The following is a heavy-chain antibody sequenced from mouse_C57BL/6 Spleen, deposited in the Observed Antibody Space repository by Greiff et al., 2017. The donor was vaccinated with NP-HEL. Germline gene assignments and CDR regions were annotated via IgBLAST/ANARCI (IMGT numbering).Heavy chain of an antibody. J-gene: IGHJ4*01. CDR2: IDPETGGT. CDR1: GYTFTDYE. CDR3: TRATYGSSYEGYYAMDY. Sequence: VKVVESGAELVRPGASVTLSCKASGYTFTDYEMHWVKQTPVHGLEWIGAIDPETGGTAYNQKFKGKAILTADKSSSTAYMELRSLTSEDSAVYYCTRATYGSSYEGYYAMDYWGQGTSVTVAA. V-gene: IGHV1-15*01. D-gene: IGHD1-1*01.